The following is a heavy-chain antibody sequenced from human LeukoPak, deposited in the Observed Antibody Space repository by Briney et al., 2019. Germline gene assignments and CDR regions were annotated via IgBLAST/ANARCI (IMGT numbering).Heavy chain of an antibody. CDR2: TSYDGSNK. V-gene: IGHV3-30-3*01. CDR3: ARVGYSSGWYADY. CDR1: GFTFSSYA. J-gene: IGHJ4*02. Sequence: GGSLRLSCAASGFTFSSYAMHWVRQAPGKGLEWVAVTSYDGSNKYYADSVKGRFTISRDNSKNTLYLQMNSLRAEDTAVYYCARVGYSSGWYADYWGQGTLVTVSS. D-gene: IGHD6-19*01.